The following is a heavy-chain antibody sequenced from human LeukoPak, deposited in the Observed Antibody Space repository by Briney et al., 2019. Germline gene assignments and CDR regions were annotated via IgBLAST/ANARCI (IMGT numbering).Heavy chain of an antibody. D-gene: IGHD2-2*02. CDR3: ARYCSSTSCYTLNTGAYYYYGMDV. V-gene: IGHV1-69*02. CDR1: GGTFSSYT. Sequence: ASVKVSCKASGGTFSSYTISWVRQAPGQGLEWMGRIIPILGIAKYAQKFQGRVTITADKSTSTAYMELSSLRSEDTAVYYCARYCSSTSCYTLNTGAYYYYGMDVWGQGTTVTVSS. CDR2: IIPILGIA. J-gene: IGHJ6*02.